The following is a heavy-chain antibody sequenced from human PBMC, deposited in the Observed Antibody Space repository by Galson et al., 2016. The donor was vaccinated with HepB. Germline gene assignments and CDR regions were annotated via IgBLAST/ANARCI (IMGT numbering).Heavy chain of an antibody. Sequence: SLRLSCAASGFTFNSFGMHWVRQAPGKGLEWVAVTWYDGSNKYYGDSVKGRFTISRDNSKNTMYLQMNSMRAEATAIYYCAREAPIAAPGANDCWGQGTQVTVSS. D-gene: IGHD6-13*01. V-gene: IGHV3-33*01. CDR2: TWYDGSNK. J-gene: IGHJ4*02. CDR3: AREAPIAAPGANDC. CDR1: GFTFNSFG.